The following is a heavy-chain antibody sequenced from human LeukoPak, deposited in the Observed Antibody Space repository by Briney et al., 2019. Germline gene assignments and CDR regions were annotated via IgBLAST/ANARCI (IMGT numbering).Heavy chain of an antibody. D-gene: IGHD2-2*01. V-gene: IGHV4-34*01. Sequence: SETLSLTCAVYGGSFSGYYWSWIRQPPGKGLEWIGEINHSGSTNCNPSLKSRVTISVDTSKNQFSLKLSSVTAADTAVYYCARAPLVVPAAYRLRYFDYWGQGTLVTVSS. CDR2: INHSGST. CDR1: GGSFSGYY. CDR3: ARAPLVVPAAYRLRYFDY. J-gene: IGHJ4*02.